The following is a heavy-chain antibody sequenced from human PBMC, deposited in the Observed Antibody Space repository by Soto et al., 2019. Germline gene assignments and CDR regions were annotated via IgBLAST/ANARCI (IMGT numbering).Heavy chain of an antibody. CDR2: ISYDGSNK. J-gene: IGHJ5*02. CDR1: GLTFSSYA. D-gene: IGHD3-16*01. Sequence: QAQLVESGGGVVQPGRSLRLSCAASGLTFSSYAMNWVRQAPGKGLEWVAVISYDGSNKYYADPVKGRFTISRDNSKNPLYLQMDSLRGEDTASYYCGRTEGVGGVWNRRFHPWGQGTLVTVSS. V-gene: IGHV3-30-3*01. CDR3: GRTEGVGGVWNRRFHP.